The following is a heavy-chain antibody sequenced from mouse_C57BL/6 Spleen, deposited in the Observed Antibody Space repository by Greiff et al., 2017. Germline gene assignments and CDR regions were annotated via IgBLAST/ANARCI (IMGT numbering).Heavy chain of an antibody. D-gene: IGHD2-2*01. CDR1: GYTFTSYW. V-gene: IGHV1-61*01. CDR2: IYPSDSET. CDR3: ARRGGYDRGNFDY. J-gene: IGHJ2*01. Sequence: VQLQQPGAELVRPGSSVKLSCKASGYTFTSYWMDWVKQRPGQGLEWIGNIYPSDSETHYNQKFKDKATLTVDKSSSTAYMPLSSLTSEDSAVYYCARRGGYDRGNFDYWGQGTTLTVSS.